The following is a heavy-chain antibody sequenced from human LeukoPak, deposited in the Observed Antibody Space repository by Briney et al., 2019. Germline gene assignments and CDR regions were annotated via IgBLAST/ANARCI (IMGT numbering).Heavy chain of an antibody. D-gene: IGHD3-10*01. Sequence: SETLSLTCAVYGGSFSGYYWSWIRQPPGKGLEWIGAINHSGSTNYNPSLKSRVTISVDTSKNQFSLKLSSVTAADTAVYYCARRPNTPYYYGSGSSYYFDYWGQGTLVTVSS. CDR1: GGSFSGYY. V-gene: IGHV4-34*01. CDR3: ARRPNTPYYYGSGSSYYFDY. CDR2: INHSGST. J-gene: IGHJ4*02.